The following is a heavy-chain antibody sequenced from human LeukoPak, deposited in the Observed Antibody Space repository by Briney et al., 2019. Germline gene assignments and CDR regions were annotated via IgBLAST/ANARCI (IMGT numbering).Heavy chain of an antibody. D-gene: IGHD6-13*01. V-gene: IGHV5-51*01. CDR1: GYSFTSYW. CDR3: ARPERLEAAAGYYYFDY. CDR2: IYPGDSDT. Sequence: GESLKISCKGSGYSFTSYWIGWVRQMPGKGLEWMGIIYPGDSDTRYSPSFQGQVTISADKSISTAYLQWSSLKASDTAMYYCARPERLEAAAGYYYFDYWGQGTLVTVSS. J-gene: IGHJ4*02.